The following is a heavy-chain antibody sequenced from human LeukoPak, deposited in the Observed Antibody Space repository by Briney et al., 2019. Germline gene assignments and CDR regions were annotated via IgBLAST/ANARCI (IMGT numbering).Heavy chain of an antibody. CDR3: ARDRLWFRWLDF. V-gene: IGHV3-7*01. CDR2: IKADGTEK. Sequence: GGSLRLSCAASGFMFNNEWMDWVRQAPGKGLEWVANIKADGTEKYYVDSVKGRFTISRDNSKDTLFLQMNSLRVEDTAVYYCARDRLWFRWLDFWGRGTLVTVSS. J-gene: IGHJ4*02. CDR1: GFMFNNEW. D-gene: IGHD6-19*01.